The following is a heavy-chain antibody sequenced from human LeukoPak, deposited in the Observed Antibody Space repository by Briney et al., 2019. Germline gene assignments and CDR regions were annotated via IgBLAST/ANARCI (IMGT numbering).Heavy chain of an antibody. CDR3: ARESYDSEKDCGLDP. J-gene: IGHJ5*02. V-gene: IGHV1-8*01. CDR2: MNPNSGNT. Sequence: ASVKVSCKASGYTFTSYDINWVRQATGQGLEWMGSMNPNSGNTGYAQKFQGRVTMTRNTSISTAYMELSSLRSEDTAVYYCARESYDSEKDCGLDPWGQGTLVTVSS. D-gene: IGHD3-22*01. CDR1: GYTFTSYD.